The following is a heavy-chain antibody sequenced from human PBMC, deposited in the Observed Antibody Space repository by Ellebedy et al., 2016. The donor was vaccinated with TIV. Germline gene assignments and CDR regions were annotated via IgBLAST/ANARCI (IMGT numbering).Heavy chain of an antibody. J-gene: IGHJ4*02. CDR3: ASPRWRF. Sequence: GESLKISCAASGFRFSSYWMSWARQAPGKGLEWVANTNNDGRETYYVDSVRGRFTISRDKAKNSLYLQMNSLRDDDTAVYYCASPRWRFWGQGTLVTVSS. V-gene: IGHV3-7*03. CDR2: TNNDGRET. CDR1: GFRFSSYW. D-gene: IGHD3-3*01.